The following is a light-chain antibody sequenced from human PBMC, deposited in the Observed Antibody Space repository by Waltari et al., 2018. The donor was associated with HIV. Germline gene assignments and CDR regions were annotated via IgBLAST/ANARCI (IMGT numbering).Light chain of an antibody. V-gene: IGLV2-14*01. Sequence: QSALTQPASVSGSPGQSITISCTGTSSDVGGYNSVSWYQQYPGKAPKLMIYEVSNRPSGVSTRFSGSKSGDTASLTISGLQAEDEADYYCSSYTTSSNVVFGGGTKLTVL. CDR3: SSYTTSSNVV. CDR2: EVS. J-gene: IGLJ2*01. CDR1: SSDVGGYNS.